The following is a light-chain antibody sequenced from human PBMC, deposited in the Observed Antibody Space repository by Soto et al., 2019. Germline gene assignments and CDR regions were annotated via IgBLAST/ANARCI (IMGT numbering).Light chain of an antibody. Sequence: EIILTQSPGTLSLSPGERATLSCRASQSISINYIGWTQQKPGQAPRLLICGVSSRATGIPDRFSGSGSGTDFTLTISRLEPEDFAVYYCQQYGISPRTFGQGTKVDIK. CDR2: GVS. CDR1: QSISINY. J-gene: IGKJ1*01. CDR3: QQYGISPRT. V-gene: IGKV3-20*01.